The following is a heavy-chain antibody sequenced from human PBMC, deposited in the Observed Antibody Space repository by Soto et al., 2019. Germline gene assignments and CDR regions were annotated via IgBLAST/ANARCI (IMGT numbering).Heavy chain of an antibody. CDR3: ARVAVAGTRVDY. CDR2: IYYSGST. CDR1: GGSISSYY. J-gene: IGHJ4*02. V-gene: IGHV4-59*12. D-gene: IGHD6-19*01. Sequence: SETLSLTCTVSGGSISSYYWSWIRQPPGKGLEWIGYIYYSGSTNYNPSLKSRVTISVDTSKNQSSLKLSSVTAADTAVYYCARVAVAGTRVDYWGQGTLVTVSS.